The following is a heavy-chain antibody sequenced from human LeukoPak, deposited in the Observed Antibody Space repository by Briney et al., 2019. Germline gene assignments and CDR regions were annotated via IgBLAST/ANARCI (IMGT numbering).Heavy chain of an antibody. V-gene: IGHV3-21*01. CDR3: ARDTGSSSSFPYYMDV. CDR2: ISSSSSYI. Sequence: GGSLRLPCAASGFTFSSYSMNWVRQAPGKGLEWVSSISSSSSYIYYADSVKGRFTISRDNAKNSLYLQMNSLRAEDTAVYYCARDTGSSSSFPYYMDVWGKGTTVTVSS. CDR1: GFTFSSYS. J-gene: IGHJ6*03. D-gene: IGHD6-6*01.